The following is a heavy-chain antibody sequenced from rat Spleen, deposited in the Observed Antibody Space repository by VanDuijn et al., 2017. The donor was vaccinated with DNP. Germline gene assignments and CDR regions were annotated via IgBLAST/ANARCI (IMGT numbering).Heavy chain of an antibody. J-gene: IGHJ2*01. D-gene: IGHD1-11*01. CDR2: IWTGGNT. CDR3: ARGNYGGYDY. Sequence: QVQLKESGPGLVQPSQTLSLTCTVSGFSLTSYNVHWVRQPTGKGLAWMGIIWTGGNTDYNSTLKSRLSISRDTSKSQVFLKVNSLQTEDIATYYCARGNYGGYDYWGQGVMVTVSS. CDR1: GFSLTSYN. V-gene: IGHV2-30*01.